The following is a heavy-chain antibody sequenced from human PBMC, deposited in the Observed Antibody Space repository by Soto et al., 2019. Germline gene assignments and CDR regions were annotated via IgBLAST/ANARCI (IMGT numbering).Heavy chain of an antibody. CDR1: GYTFTGYY. Sequence: ASVQVSCKASGYTFTGYYMHWVRQAPGQGLEWMGWINPNSGGTNYAQKFQGRVTMTRDTSISTAYMELSRLRSDDTAVYYCARTLYYYDSSGYPYDYWCQGPLVTVSS. CDR3: ARTLYYYDSSGYPYDY. J-gene: IGHJ4*02. D-gene: IGHD3-22*01. CDR2: INPNSGGT. V-gene: IGHV1-2*02.